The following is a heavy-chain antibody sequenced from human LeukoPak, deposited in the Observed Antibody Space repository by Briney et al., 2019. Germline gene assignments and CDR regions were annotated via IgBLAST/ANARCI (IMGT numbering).Heavy chain of an antibody. CDR1: GYTLTELS. CDR2: FDPEDGET. D-gene: IGHD7-27*01. V-gene: IGHV1-24*01. CDR3: ATGGVNWVPEDAFDI. J-gene: IGHJ3*02. Sequence: ASVKVSCKVSGYTLTELSMHWVRQAPGKGLEWMGGFDPEDGETIYAQKFQGRVTMTEDTSTDTAYMELSSLRSEDTAVYYCATGGVNWVPEDAFDIWGQGTMVTASS.